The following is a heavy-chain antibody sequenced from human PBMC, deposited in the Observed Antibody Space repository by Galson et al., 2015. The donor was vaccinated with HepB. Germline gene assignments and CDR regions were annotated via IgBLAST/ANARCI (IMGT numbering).Heavy chain of an antibody. Sequence: SVKVSCKASGGTFSSYAISWVRQAPGQGLEWMGGIIPIFGTANYAQKFQGRVTITADESTSTAYMELSSLRSEDTAVYYCARGDWGRRGNYFDYWGQGTLVTVSS. CDR3: ARGDWGRRGNYFDY. CDR2: IIPIFGTA. CDR1: GGTFSSYA. J-gene: IGHJ4*02. D-gene: IGHD7-27*01. V-gene: IGHV1-69*13.